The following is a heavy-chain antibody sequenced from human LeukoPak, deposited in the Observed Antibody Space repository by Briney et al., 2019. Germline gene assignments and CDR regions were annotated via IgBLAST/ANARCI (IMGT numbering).Heavy chain of an antibody. Sequence: GGSLRLSCAASGFTFSSYAMSWVRQAPGKGLEWVATIVSDGYKAYYADSVKGRFAISRDNSQNTVHLQMNSLRAEDTDTYYCAKEIVFLFGDPWGQGALVTVSS. CDR2: IVSDGYKA. J-gene: IGHJ5*01. CDR1: GFTFSSYA. D-gene: IGHD2/OR15-2a*01. CDR3: AKEIVFLFGDP. V-gene: IGHV3-23*01.